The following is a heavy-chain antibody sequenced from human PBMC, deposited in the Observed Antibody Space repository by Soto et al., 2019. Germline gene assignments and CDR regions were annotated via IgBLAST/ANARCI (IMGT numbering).Heavy chain of an antibody. CDR3: ARGDAYDYVWGSYRYGPVLFDY. CDR1: GGSVSSGSYY. CDR2: IYYSGST. D-gene: IGHD3-16*02. Sequence: WETLSLTCTVSGGSVSSGSYYWSWIRQPPGKGLERIGYIYYSGSTNYNPSLKSRVTISVDTSKNQFSLKLSSVTAADTAVYYCARGDAYDYVWGSYRYGPVLFDYWGQGTLVTVSS. V-gene: IGHV4-61*01. J-gene: IGHJ4*02.